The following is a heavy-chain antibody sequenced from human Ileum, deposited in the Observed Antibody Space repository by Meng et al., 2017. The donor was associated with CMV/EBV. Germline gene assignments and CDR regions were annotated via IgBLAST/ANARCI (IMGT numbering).Heavy chain of an antibody. Sequence: CTTSRSPFPSHYLFWLPQAPGQGPDWMGWIDTNTGIPPSPLAFTGRFVFSLDTSVNSAYLQLSSLKAEDTAVYYCARDGLSGRYFDYWGQGTLVTVSS. CDR3: ARDGLSGRYFDY. CDR1: RSPFPSHY. CDR2: IDTNTGIP. V-gene: IGHV7-4-1*02. D-gene: IGHD1-26*01. J-gene: IGHJ4*02.